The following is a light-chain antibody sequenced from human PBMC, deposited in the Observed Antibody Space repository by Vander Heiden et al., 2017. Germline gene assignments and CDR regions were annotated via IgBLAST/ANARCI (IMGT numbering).Light chain of an antibody. CDR3: QRGDPSSDQQV. Sequence: SYVLTQPPSVLVAPGQTARITCGGNNIRSRNVHWYQQKPGQAPLLVLFNDGDRPAGIPERFSGSNSGNTATLTIGRDEGGDEADYYCQRGDPSSDQQVFGGGTKLSVL. CDR2: NDG. CDR1: NIRSRN. V-gene: IGLV3-21*02. J-gene: IGLJ3*02.